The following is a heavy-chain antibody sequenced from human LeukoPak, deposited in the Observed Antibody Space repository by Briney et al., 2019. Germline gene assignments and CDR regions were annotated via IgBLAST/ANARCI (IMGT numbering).Heavy chain of an antibody. CDR1: GFTFSSYA. Sequence: GGSLRLSCAASGFTFSSYAMHWVRQAPGKGLEWVAVISYDGSNKYYADSVKGRFTISRDNSKNTLYLQMNSLRAEDTAVYYCAREGNEQYYDFWSGYLNWFDPWGQGTLVTVSS. V-gene: IGHV3-30-3*01. D-gene: IGHD3-3*01. CDR2: ISYDGSNK. J-gene: IGHJ5*02. CDR3: AREGNEQYYDFWSGYLNWFDP.